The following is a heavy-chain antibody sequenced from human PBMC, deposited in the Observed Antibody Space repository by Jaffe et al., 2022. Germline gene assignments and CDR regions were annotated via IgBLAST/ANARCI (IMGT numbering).Heavy chain of an antibody. CDR3: ARECYDFWSGYSGGEDWFDP. Sequence: QVQLVQSGAEVKKPGASVKVSCKASGYTFTSYGISWVRQAPGQGLEWMGWISAYNGNTNYAQKLQGRVTMTTDTSTSTAYMELRSLRSDDTAVYYCARECYDFWSGYSGGEDWFDPWGQGTLVTVSS. D-gene: IGHD3-3*01. CDR1: GYTFTSYG. J-gene: IGHJ5*02. CDR2: ISAYNGNT. V-gene: IGHV1-18*01.